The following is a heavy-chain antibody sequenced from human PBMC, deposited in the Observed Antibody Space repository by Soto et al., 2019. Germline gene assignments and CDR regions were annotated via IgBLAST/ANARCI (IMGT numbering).Heavy chain of an antibody. D-gene: IGHD3-22*01. V-gene: IGHV3-66*01. Sequence: GGSLRLSCAASGFTVSTNYMSWVRQAPGKGLEWVSVIYTGGYTNYADSVKGRFTISRDSSKNTLYLQMDSLRAEDTAVYYCAREAIIVIAAPEYYFDYWGQGTLVTVSS. CDR2: IYTGGYT. J-gene: IGHJ4*02. CDR3: AREAIIVIAAPEYYFDY. CDR1: GFTVSTNY.